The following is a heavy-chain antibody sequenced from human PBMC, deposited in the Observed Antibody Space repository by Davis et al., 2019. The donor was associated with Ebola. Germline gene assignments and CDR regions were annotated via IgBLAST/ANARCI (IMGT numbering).Heavy chain of an antibody. CDR2: IYYSGST. CDR3: ARESPNYDPGYAFDI. J-gene: IGHJ3*02. Sequence: SETLSLTCTVSGGSISSYYWSWIRQPPGKGLEWIGYIYYSGSTNYNPSLKSRVTISVDTSKNQFSLKLSSVTAADTAVYFCARESPNYDPGYAFDIWGQGTMVTVSS. CDR1: GGSISSYY. D-gene: IGHD4/OR15-4a*01. V-gene: IGHV4-59*12.